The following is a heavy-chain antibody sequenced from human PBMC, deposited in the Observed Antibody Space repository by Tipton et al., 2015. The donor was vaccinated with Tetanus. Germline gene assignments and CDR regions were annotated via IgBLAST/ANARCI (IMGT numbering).Heavy chain of an antibody. V-gene: IGHV4-59*01. CDR1: GGSISSYY. CDR3: ARGGFLIDY. J-gene: IGHJ4*02. Sequence: LRLSCTVSGGSISSYYWSWIRQPPGKGLEWIGYIYYSGSTNYNPSLKSRVTISVGTSKNQFSLKLSSVTAADTAVYYCARGGFLIDYWGQGTLVTVSS. CDR2: IYYSGST. D-gene: IGHD2-21*01.